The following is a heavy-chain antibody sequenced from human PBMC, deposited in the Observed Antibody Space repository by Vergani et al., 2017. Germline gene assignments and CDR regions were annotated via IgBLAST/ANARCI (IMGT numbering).Heavy chain of an antibody. CDR2: IYYSGST. Sequence: QVQLQESGPGLVKPSQTLSLTCIVSGGSISSGGYYWSWIRQHPGKGLEWIGYIYYSGSTYYNPSLKSLVTISVDTSKNQFSLKLSSVTAADTAVYYCARVGIAPYCSGGSCYRGRWFDPWGQGTLVTVSS. CDR1: GGSISSGGYY. J-gene: IGHJ5*02. D-gene: IGHD2-15*01. CDR3: ARVGIAPYCSGGSCYRGRWFDP. V-gene: IGHV4-31*01.